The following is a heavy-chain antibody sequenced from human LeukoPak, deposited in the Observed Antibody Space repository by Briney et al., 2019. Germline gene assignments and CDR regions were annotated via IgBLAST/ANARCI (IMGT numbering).Heavy chain of an antibody. CDR2: ISSSSSYI. CDR3: ARDLTVDFDWLSGFYYYYGMDV. Sequence: PGGSLRLSCAASGFTFSSYSMSWVRQAPGKGLEWVSSISSSSSYIYYADSVKGRFTISRDNAKNSLYLQMNSLRAEDTAVYYCARDLTVDFDWLSGFYYYYGMDVWGQGTTVTVSS. J-gene: IGHJ6*02. CDR1: GFTFSSYS. D-gene: IGHD3-9*01. V-gene: IGHV3-21*01.